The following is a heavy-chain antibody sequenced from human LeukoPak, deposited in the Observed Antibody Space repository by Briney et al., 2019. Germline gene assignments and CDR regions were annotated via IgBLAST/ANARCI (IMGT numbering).Heavy chain of an antibody. CDR3: AREDEGRPDY. CDR1: GFMFSTYA. V-gene: IGHV3-21*01. CDR2: ISSSSSYI. Sequence: GGSLRLSCATSGFMFSTYAMSWVRQAPGKGLEWVSSISSSSSYIYYADSVKGRFTISRDNAKNSLYLQMNSLRAEDTAVYYCAREDEGRPDYWGQGTLVTVSS. J-gene: IGHJ4*02. D-gene: IGHD3-10*01.